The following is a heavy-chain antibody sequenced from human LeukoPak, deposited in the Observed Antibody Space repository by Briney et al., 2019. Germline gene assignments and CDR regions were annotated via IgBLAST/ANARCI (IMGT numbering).Heavy chain of an antibody. CDR1: GYTFTGNY. V-gene: IGHV7-4-1*02. D-gene: IGHD1-26*01. Sequence: ASVKVSCKASGYTFTGNYIHWVRQAPGQGLEWMGWINTNTGNPTYAQGFTGRFVFSLDTSVSTAYLQISSLKAEDTAVYYCARFYSGSYSYFDYWGQGTLVTVSS. J-gene: IGHJ4*02. CDR3: ARFYSGSYSYFDY. CDR2: INTNTGNP.